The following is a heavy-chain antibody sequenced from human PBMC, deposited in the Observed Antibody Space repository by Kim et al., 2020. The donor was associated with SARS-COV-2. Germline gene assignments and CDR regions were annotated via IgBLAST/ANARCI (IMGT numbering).Heavy chain of an antibody. Sequence: ASVKVSCKASGYTFTSYGISWVRQAPGQGLEWMGWISAYNGNTNYAQKLQGRVTMTTDTSTSTAYMELRSLRSDDTAVYYCARDYYDSSGYPSCFDYWGQGTLVTVSS. V-gene: IGHV1-18*01. J-gene: IGHJ4*02. D-gene: IGHD3-22*01. CDR2: ISAYNGNT. CDR3: ARDYYDSSGYPSCFDY. CDR1: GYTFTSYG.